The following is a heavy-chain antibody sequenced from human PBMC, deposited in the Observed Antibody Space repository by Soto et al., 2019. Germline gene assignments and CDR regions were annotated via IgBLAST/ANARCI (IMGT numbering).Heavy chain of an antibody. J-gene: IGHJ4*02. CDR2: ISSSSSTI. D-gene: IGHD6-19*01. CDR3: ARGTYGSGPPGFDY. V-gene: IGHV3-48*02. Sequence: GGSLRLSCAASGFTFSSYSMNWVRQAPGKGLEWVSYISSSSSTIYYADSVKGRFTISRDNAKNSLYLQMNSLRDEDTAVYYCARGTYGSGPPGFDYWGQGTLVTVSS. CDR1: GFTFSSYS.